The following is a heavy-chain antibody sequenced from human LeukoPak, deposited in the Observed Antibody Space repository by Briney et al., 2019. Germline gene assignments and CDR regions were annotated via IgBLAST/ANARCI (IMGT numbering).Heavy chain of an antibody. Sequence: GGSLRLSCAASGFTFSSYEMNWVRQAPGKGLEWVSYISSSGSTIYYADSVKGRLTISRDNAKNSLYLQMNSLRAEDTAVYYCARVQGRYDAFDIWGQGTMVTVSS. D-gene: IGHD1-26*01. CDR1: GFTFSSYE. CDR2: ISSSGSTI. CDR3: ARVQGRYDAFDI. J-gene: IGHJ3*02. V-gene: IGHV3-48*03.